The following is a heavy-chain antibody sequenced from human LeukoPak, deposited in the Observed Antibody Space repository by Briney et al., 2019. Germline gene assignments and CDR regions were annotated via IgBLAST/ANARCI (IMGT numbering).Heavy chain of an antibody. D-gene: IGHD5-18*01. V-gene: IGHV3-21*01. CDR2: ISSSSSYI. CDR1: AFTFSSYA. J-gene: IGHJ4*02. CDR3: ARGLETARAYYFDS. Sequence: GGSLRLSCAASAFTFSSYAMNWVRQAPGKGLEWVSSISSSSSYIYYADSVKGRFTISRDNAKSSLYLQMNSLRAEDTSVYYCARGLETARAYYFDSWGQETLVTVSS.